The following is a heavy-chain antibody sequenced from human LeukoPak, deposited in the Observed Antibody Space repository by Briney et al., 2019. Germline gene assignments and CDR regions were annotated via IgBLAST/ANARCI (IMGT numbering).Heavy chain of an antibody. CDR3: ARGLVRGAGAGDY. V-gene: IGHV3-48*02. D-gene: IGHD3-10*01. J-gene: IGHJ4*02. CDR1: GFTFSSYS. CDR2: ISSSSSTI. Sequence: PGGSLRLSCAASGFTFSSYSMNWVHQAPGKGLEWVSYISSSSSTIYYADSVKGRFTISRDNAKNSLYLQMNSLRDEDTAVYYCARGLVRGAGAGDYWGQGTLVTVSS.